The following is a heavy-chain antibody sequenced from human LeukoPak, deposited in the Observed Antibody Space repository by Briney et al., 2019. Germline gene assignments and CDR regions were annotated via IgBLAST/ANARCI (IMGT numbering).Heavy chain of an antibody. Sequence: KPSETLPLTCAVYGGSFSGYYWSWIRQPPGKGLEWIGEINHSGSTNYNPSLKSRVTISVDTSKNQFSLKLSSVTAADTAVYYCARGVDTAMVTGDYYYYGMDVWGQGTTVTVSS. CDR1: GGSFSGYY. D-gene: IGHD5-18*01. CDR3: ARGVDTAMVTGDYYYYGMDV. CDR2: INHSGST. V-gene: IGHV4-34*01. J-gene: IGHJ6*02.